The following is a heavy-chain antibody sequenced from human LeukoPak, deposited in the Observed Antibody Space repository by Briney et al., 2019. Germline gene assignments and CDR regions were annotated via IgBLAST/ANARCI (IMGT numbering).Heavy chain of an antibody. V-gene: IGHV3-30-3*01. J-gene: IGHJ3*01. Sequence: GGSLRLSCAASGFTFSSYAMHWVRQAPGKGLEWVAVISYDGSNKYYADSVKGRFTISRDNSKNTLYLQMNSLRAEDTAVYYCARAPGVIDAFDVWGQGTMVTVSS. CDR2: ISYDGSNK. CDR1: GFTFSSYA. D-gene: IGHD3-16*02. CDR3: ARAPGVIDAFDV.